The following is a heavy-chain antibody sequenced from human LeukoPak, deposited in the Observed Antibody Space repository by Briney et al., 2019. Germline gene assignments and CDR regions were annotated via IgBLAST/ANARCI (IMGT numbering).Heavy chain of an antibody. CDR1: GVSISTYY. CDR3: AGSGIAVAGTGPIDY. Sequence: SETLSLTCTVSGVSISTYYWSWIRQPAGKGLEWIGRIYTSGSTNYNPSLKSRVTVSVDTSKNRFSLKLSSVTAADTAVYYCAGSGIAVAGTGPIDYWGQGTLVTVSS. CDR2: IYTSGST. J-gene: IGHJ4*02. D-gene: IGHD6-19*01. V-gene: IGHV4-4*07.